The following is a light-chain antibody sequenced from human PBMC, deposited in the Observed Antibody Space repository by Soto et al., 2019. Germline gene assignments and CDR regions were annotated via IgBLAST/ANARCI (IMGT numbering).Light chain of an antibody. CDR2: EAS. J-gene: IGLJ1*01. Sequence: QSALTQPASVSGSPGQSITISCTGTSSDIGSYNLVSWYQQHPGKVPELMIYEASKRPSGVSNRFSGSRSGNTASLTISGLQAEDEADYYCCSYAGSNTSYVFGTGTKLTVL. CDR1: SSDIGSYNL. CDR3: CSYAGSNTSYV. V-gene: IGLV2-23*01.